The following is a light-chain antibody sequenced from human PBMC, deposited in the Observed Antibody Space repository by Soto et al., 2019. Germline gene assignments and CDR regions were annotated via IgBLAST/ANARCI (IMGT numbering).Light chain of an antibody. CDR2: EIT. CDR1: SSDVGAYNL. Sequence: QSALTQPASVSGSPGQSITISCTGTSSDVGAYNLVSWYQQHPGKAPKLLIYEITKLPSGVSNRFSGSKSGNTASLTISGLQAEDGAHYYCSSSAGGGQFLCGGGTKLTVL. CDR3: SSSAGGGQFL. J-gene: IGLJ2*01. V-gene: IGLV2-23*02.